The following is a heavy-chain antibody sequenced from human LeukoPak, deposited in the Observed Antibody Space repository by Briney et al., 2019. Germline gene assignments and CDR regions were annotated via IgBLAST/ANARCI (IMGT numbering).Heavy chain of an antibody. J-gene: IGHJ4*02. D-gene: IGHD5-18*01. CDR2: ITYDGYYK. V-gene: IGHV3-30*18. CDR1: GFTFTSYG. Sequence: GTCLRLSCAASGFTFTSYGMHWVRQAPGKGLEWVALITYDGYYKYYSDSVKGRFTISSDTSKNTIYLQMNSLRAEDTAVYYCAKDESAYSHGYYYSWGQGTRVRVSS. CDR3: AKDESAYSHGYYYS.